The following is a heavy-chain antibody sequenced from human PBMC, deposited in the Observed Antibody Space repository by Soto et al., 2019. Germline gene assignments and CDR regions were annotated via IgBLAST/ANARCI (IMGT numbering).Heavy chain of an antibody. D-gene: IGHD3-9*01. Sequence: ASVKVSCTASGYTFTGYYMHWVRQAPGQGLEWMGWINPNSGGTNYAQKFQGWVTMTRDTSISTAYMELSRLRSDDTAVYYCARVGLRYFDSWFDPWGQGTLVTVSS. CDR1: GYTFTGYY. CDR2: INPNSGGT. J-gene: IGHJ5*02. V-gene: IGHV1-2*04. CDR3: ARVGLRYFDSWFDP.